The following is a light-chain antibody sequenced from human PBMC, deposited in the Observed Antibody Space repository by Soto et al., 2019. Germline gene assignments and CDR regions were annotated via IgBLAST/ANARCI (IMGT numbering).Light chain of an antibody. V-gene: IGLV2-14*01. CDR3: TSYSSSDIFYV. Sequence: QSALTQPASVSGSPGQPITISCTGTSSDIGGYYYVSWYQHHPGKAPKLLIYQVTNRPSRVSNRFSGSKSGNTASLTISGLQADDEADSYCTSYSSSDIFYVFGTGTKLT. CDR2: QVT. CDR1: SSDIGGYYY. J-gene: IGLJ1*01.